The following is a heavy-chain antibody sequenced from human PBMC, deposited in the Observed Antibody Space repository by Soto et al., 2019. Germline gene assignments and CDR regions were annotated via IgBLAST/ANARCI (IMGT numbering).Heavy chain of an antibody. CDR2: ISSSSSTI. CDR3: ARVWDSSSCYYYYYYMDV. D-gene: IGHD6-13*01. V-gene: IGHV3-48*02. CDR1: GFTFSSYS. Sequence: GGSLRLSCAASGFTFSSYSMNWVRQAPGKGLEWVSYISSSSSTIYYADSVKGRFTISRDNAKNSLYLQMNSLRDEDTAVYYCARVWDSSSCYYYYYYMDVWGKGTTVTVSS. J-gene: IGHJ6*03.